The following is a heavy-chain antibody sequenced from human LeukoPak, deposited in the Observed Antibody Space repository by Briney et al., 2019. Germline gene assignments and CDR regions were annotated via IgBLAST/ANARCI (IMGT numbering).Heavy chain of an antibody. CDR2: IWSDGTNK. CDR3: ARDAQRVFDYSNSLQY. V-gene: IGHV3-33*01. J-gene: IGHJ4*02. D-gene: IGHD4-11*01. CDR1: GFTFNHYG. Sequence: GRSLRLSCAAAGFTFNHYGMHWVRQAPGKGLEWVSVIWSDGTNKYYAASVKGRFTISRADFDKTVYLQMSSLSPDDTGVYYCARDAQRVFDYSNSLQYWGQGTPVTVST.